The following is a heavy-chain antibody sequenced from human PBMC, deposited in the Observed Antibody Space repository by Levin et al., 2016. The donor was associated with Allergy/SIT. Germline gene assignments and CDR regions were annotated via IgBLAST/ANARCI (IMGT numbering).Heavy chain of an antibody. CDR1: GGSVSSGSYY. V-gene: IGHV4-39*07. D-gene: IGHD3-22*01. CDR3: ARAGGTKDRITMIVVAPYDY. Sequence: SETLSLTCTVSGGSVSSGSYYWSWIRQPPGKGLEWIGEINHSGSTNYNPSLKSRVTISVDTSKNQFSLKLSSVTAADTAVYYCARAGGTKDRITMIVVAPYDYWGQGTLVTVSS. CDR2: INHSGST. J-gene: IGHJ4*02.